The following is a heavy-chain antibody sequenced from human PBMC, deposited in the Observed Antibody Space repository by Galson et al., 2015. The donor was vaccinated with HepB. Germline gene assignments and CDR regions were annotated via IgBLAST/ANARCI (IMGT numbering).Heavy chain of an antibody. CDR3: ARHAAAAGSYWYFDL. V-gene: IGHV4-39*01. Sequence: LSLTCTVSGGSISSSSYYWGWIRQPPGKGLEWIGSIYYSGSTYYNPSLKSRVTISVDTSKNQFSLKLSSVTAADTAVYYCARHAAAAGSYWYFDLWGRGTLVTVSS. CDR1: GGSISSSSYY. D-gene: IGHD6-13*01. CDR2: IYYSGST. J-gene: IGHJ2*01.